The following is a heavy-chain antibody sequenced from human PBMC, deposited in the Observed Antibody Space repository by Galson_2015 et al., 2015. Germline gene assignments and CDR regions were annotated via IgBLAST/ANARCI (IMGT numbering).Heavy chain of an antibody. CDR2: INPSGGST. D-gene: IGHD1/OR15-1a*01. CDR3: ARDASTVILNNDAFDI. Sequence: SVKVSCKASGYTFTSYYMHWVRQAPGQGLEWMGIINPSGGSTSYAQKFQGRVTMTRATSTSTVYMELSSLRSGDMAVYYCARDASTVILNNDAFDIWGQGTMVTVSS. CDR1: GYTFTSYY. J-gene: IGHJ3*02. V-gene: IGHV1-46*01.